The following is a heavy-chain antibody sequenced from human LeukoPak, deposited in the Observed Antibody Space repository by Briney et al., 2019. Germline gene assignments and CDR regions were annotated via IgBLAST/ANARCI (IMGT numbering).Heavy chain of an antibody. V-gene: IGHV1-8*01. Sequence: ASVKVSCKASGYTFTSYDINWVRQATGQGLEWMGWMNPNSGNTGYAQKFQGRVTMTRNTSISTAYMELSRLRSDDTAVYYCARDRLVGAAVAWFDPWGQGTLVTVSS. D-gene: IGHD1-26*01. CDR1: GYTFTSYD. CDR3: ARDRLVGAAVAWFDP. CDR2: MNPNSGNT. J-gene: IGHJ5*02.